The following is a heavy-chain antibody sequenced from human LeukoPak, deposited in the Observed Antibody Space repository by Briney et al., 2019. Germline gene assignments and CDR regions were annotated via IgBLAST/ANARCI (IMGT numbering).Heavy chain of an antibody. Sequence: GGSLRLSCAASGFTFSSYAMSWVRQAPGKGLEWVSAISGSGGSTYYADSVKGRFTISRDNSKNTLYLQMNSLRAEDTAVYYCAKGDYYDFWSGYSYYFDYWGQGTLVTVSS. CDR2: ISGSGGST. J-gene: IGHJ4*02. D-gene: IGHD3-3*01. CDR3: AKGDYYDFWSGYSYYFDY. CDR1: GFTFSSYA. V-gene: IGHV3-23*01.